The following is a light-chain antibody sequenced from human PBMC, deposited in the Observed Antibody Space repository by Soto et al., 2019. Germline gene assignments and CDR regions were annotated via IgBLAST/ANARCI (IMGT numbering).Light chain of an antibody. CDR1: SSTIVTCF. CDR2: TNF. J-gene: IGLJ1*01. V-gene: IGLV1-44*01. Sequence: QSVLTQPPSASGTPGQTVTISCSGSSSTIVTCFLHWYMHFPGTSPKPLFYTNFQRLSVVLDRFSGSNFGTSASLAFSGLQSEDEADYYCAVWDASLNGHVFGAGTKVTVL. CDR3: AVWDASLNGHV.